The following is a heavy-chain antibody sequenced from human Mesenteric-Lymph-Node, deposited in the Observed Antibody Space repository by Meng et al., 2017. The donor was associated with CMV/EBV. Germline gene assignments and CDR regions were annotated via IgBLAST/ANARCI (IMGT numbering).Heavy chain of an antibody. CDR2: IYYSGST. Sequence: SETLSLTCTVPGGSISSGGYYWSWIRPHPGKGLEWIGYIYYSGSTYYNPSLKSRVTISVDTSKNQFSLKLSSVTAADTAVYYCARALNYYDSSGCFDYWGQGTLVTVSS. D-gene: IGHD3-22*01. V-gene: IGHV4-31*03. CDR3: ARALNYYDSSGCFDY. J-gene: IGHJ4*02. CDR1: GGSISSGGYY.